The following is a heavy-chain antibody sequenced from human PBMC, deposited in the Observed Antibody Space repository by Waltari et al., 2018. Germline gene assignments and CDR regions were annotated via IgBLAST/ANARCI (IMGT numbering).Heavy chain of an antibody. D-gene: IGHD3-10*01. J-gene: IGHJ4*02. CDR3: ASGGVGGEESMFDY. CDR1: GYSISSGYY. CDR2: IYHSGST. V-gene: IGHV4-38-2*02. Sequence: QVQLQESGPGLVKPSETLSLTCTVSGYSISSGYYWGWLRQPPGKGLEWIGSIYHSGSTYYNPSLKSRVTISVDTSKNQFSLKLSSVTAADTAVYYCASGGVGGEESMFDYWGQGTLVTVSS.